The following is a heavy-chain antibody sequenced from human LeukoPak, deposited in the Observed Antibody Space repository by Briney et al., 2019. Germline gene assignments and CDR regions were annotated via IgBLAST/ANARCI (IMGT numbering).Heavy chain of an antibody. J-gene: IGHJ4*02. V-gene: IGHV3-74*01. D-gene: IGHD4-23*01. Sequence: GGSLRLSCAASGFTFRSYLMHWVRQAPGKGLVWVSRINSDGSSATYADSVKGRFSISRDSAKNSLYLQMNSLRAEDTAVYYCAREGPFGGTYYFDYWGQGSLVTVSS. CDR1: GFTFRSYL. CDR2: INSDGSSA. CDR3: AREGPFGGTYYFDY.